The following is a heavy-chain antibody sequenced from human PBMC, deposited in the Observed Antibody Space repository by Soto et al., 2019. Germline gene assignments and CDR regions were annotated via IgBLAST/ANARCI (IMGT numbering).Heavy chain of an antibody. CDR1: GFTFSMYW. Sequence: PGGSLRLSCAASGFTFSMYWMHWVRQVPGKGPEWVSRINDDGSSTNYADSVKGRFTISRDNAKNTLYLQMNDLRAEDTAVYYCTRGPRSTSTGTRAFWGQGTLVTVSS. V-gene: IGHV3-74*01. CDR2: INDDGSST. J-gene: IGHJ4*02. D-gene: IGHD1-1*01. CDR3: TRGPRSTSTGTRAF.